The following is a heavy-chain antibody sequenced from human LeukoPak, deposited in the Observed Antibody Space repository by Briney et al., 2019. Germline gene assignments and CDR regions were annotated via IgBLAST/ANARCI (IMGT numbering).Heavy chain of an antibody. D-gene: IGHD3-22*01. Sequence: GGSLRLSCAVSGFSFGMSTMTWVRQAPGKGPEWVAKMKEDGSDIHYVDSVKGRFTISRDNAKNSLYLQMNSLRAEDTAVYYCARDGDYYDSSGYTDYWGQGTLVTVSS. CDR3: ARDGDYYDSSGYTDY. V-gene: IGHV3-7*01. CDR2: MKEDGSDI. J-gene: IGHJ4*02. CDR1: GFSFGMST.